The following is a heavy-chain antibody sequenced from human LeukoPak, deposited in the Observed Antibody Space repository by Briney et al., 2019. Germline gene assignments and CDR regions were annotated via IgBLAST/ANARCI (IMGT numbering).Heavy chain of an antibody. D-gene: IGHD3-16*01. CDR1: GFTFDDYA. CDR2: ISWNSGSI. Sequence: PGRSLRLSCAASGFTFDDYAMHWVRQAPGKGLEWVSGISWNSGSIGYADSVKGRFTISRDNAKNSLYLQMNSLRAEDTAVYYCARGGILITFGAIDYWGQGTLVTVSS. CDR3: ARGGILITFGAIDY. V-gene: IGHV3-9*01. J-gene: IGHJ4*02.